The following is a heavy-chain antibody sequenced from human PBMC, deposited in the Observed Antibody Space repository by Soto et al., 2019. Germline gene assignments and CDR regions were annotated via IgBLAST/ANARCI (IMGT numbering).Heavy chain of an antibody. D-gene: IGHD2-2*01. CDR2: IYYSGST. J-gene: IGHJ6*02. Sequence: SETLSLTCTVSGGSISSYYWSWIRQPPGKGLEWIGYIYYSGSTNYNPSIKSRVTISVDTSKNQFSLKLSSVTAADTAVYYCARDRGVPAASYGMDVWGQGTTVT. CDR1: GGSISSYY. CDR3: ARDRGVPAASYGMDV. V-gene: IGHV4-59*01.